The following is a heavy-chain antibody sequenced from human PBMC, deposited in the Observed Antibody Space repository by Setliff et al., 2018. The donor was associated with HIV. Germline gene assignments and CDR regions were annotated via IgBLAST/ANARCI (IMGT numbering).Heavy chain of an antibody. CDR2: INHSGGT. CDR3: ARDGEYVWFDP. CDR1: GFSISSRYY. D-gene: IGHD3-10*02. V-gene: IGHV4-38-2*02. Sequence: SDTLSLTCDVSGFSISSRYYWGWIRQTPGKGLEWIGEINHSGGTNYNPSLESRVTISVDTSKNQFSLKLNSVTAADTAVYYCARDGEYVWFDPWGQGILVTVSS. J-gene: IGHJ5*02.